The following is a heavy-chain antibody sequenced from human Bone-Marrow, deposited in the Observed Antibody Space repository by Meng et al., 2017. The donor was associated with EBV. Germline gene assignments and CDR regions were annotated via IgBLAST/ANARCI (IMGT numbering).Heavy chain of an antibody. CDR3: ARESGRGYTPDY. D-gene: IGHD3-10*01. V-gene: IGHV1-69*01. CDR2: FLPILGAP. Sequence: QELHAGTAGKMPGPAVMDSCKSPGAALWSCDHSWVRQALGQGLGWMGGFLPILGAPNYAGTFQDRVPITADESTSKAYMELSSLRPDDTAVYYCARESGRGYTPDYWGQGTLVTVFS. CDR1: GAALWSCD. J-gene: IGHJ4*02.